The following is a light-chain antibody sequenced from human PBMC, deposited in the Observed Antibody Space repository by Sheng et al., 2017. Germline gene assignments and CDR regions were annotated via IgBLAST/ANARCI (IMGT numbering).Light chain of an antibody. Sequence: QSALTQPASVSGSPGQSITISCTGVGTYKFVSWYQQPPGKAPKLMIYEDSKRPSGVSNRFSGSKSGNTASLTISGLQAEDEADYYCCSYADASVFVFGTGTKVTVL. V-gene: IGLV2-23*01. CDR3: CSYADASVFV. J-gene: IGLJ1*01. CDR1: VGTYKF. CDR2: EDS.